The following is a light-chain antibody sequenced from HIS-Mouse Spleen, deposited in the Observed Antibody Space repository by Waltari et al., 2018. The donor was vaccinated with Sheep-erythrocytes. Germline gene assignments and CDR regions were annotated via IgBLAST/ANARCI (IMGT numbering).Light chain of an antibody. CDR1: QSVSST. Sequence: EIVMTQSPATLSVSPGERATLPCRASQSVSSTLAWYQQKPGQAPRLLNYGASTRAAGIPARCSGSGSGTEFTLTISSLQSEDFAVYYCQQYNNWPRTFGQGTKVEIK. CDR3: QQYNNWPRT. V-gene: IGKV3-15*01. J-gene: IGKJ1*01. CDR2: GAS.